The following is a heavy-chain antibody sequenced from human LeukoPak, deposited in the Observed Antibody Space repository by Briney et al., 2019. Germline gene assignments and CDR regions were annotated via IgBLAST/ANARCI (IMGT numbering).Heavy chain of an antibody. Sequence: GGSLRLSCAASGFTFSSYSMNWVRQAPGKGQEWVSYISSSSSTIYYADSVKGRFTISRDNAKNSLYLQMNSLRAEDTAVYYCAKEGGDWGEGYFDYWGQGTLVTVSS. J-gene: IGHJ4*02. CDR2: ISSSSSTI. D-gene: IGHD3-16*01. CDR3: AKEGGDWGEGYFDY. CDR1: GFTFSSYS. V-gene: IGHV3-48*04.